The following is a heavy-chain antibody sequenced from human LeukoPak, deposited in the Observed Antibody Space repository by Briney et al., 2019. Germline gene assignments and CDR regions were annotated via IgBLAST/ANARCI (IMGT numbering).Heavy chain of an antibody. D-gene: IGHD1-7*01. J-gene: IGHJ4*02. CDR3: ARGGMYNWNYVYYLDY. CDR1: GFTFSSYA. Sequence: GRPLRLSCAASGFTFSSYAMLWVRQAPGKGLEGVAVISYDGSNKYYADSVKGRFTISRDNSKNTLYLQMNSLRAEDTAVYYCARGGMYNWNYVYYLDYWGQGTLVTVSS. V-gene: IGHV3-30-3*01. CDR2: ISYDGSNK.